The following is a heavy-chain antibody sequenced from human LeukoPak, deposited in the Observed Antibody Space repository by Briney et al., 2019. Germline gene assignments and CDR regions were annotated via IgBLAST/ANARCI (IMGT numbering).Heavy chain of an antibody. V-gene: IGHV3-53*01. Sequence: PGGSLRLSCAASGFTVSSNYMSWVRQAPGKGLEWVSVIYSGGSTYYADSVKGRFTISRDNAKNTLYLQMDSLRAEDTAVYYCASELASCGGGCSSRFDYWGQGTLVTVSS. CDR3: ASELASCGGGCSSRFDY. CDR1: GFTVSSNY. J-gene: IGHJ4*02. D-gene: IGHD2-21*02. CDR2: IYSGGST.